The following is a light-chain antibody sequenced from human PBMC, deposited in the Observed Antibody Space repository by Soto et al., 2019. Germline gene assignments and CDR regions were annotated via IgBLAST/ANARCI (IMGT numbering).Light chain of an antibody. CDR1: QSVSSSY. CDR2: GAS. J-gene: IGKJ1*01. Sequence: EIGLTQSPCTLSLSPGERATLSCRASQSVSSSYLAWYQQKPGQAPRLLIYGASSRATGIPDRFSGSGSGTDFTLTISRLEPEDFAVYYCHQYGSSPRTFGQGTKV. CDR3: HQYGSSPRT. V-gene: IGKV3-20*01.